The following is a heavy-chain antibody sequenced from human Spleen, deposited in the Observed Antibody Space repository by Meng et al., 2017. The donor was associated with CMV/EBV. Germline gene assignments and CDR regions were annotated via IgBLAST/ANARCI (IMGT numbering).Heavy chain of an antibody. V-gene: IGHV3-48*03. CDR3: ARVQAVAGLDWYFDL. D-gene: IGHD6-19*01. J-gene: IGHJ2*01. CDR2: ISSSGSTI. Sequence: GESLKISCAASGFTFSSYEMNWVRQAPGKGLEWVSYISSSGSTIYYADSVKGRFTISRDNAKNSLYLQMNSLRAEDTAVYYCARVQAVAGLDWYFDLWGRGTLVTVSS. CDR1: GFTFSSYE.